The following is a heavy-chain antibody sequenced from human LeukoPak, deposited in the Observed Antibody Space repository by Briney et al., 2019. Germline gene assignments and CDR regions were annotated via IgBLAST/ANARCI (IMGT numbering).Heavy chain of an antibody. CDR3: ARMLYDFWSGYWGYFDY. D-gene: IGHD3-3*01. V-gene: IGHV1-2*02. CDR2: INPNSGGT. CDR1: GYTFTGYY. Sequence: ASVKVSCKASGYTFTGYYMHWVRQAPGQGLEWMGWINPNSGGTNYAQKFQGRVTVTRDTSISTAYMELSRLRSDDTAVYYCARMLYDFWSGYWGYFDYWGQGTLVTVSS. J-gene: IGHJ4*02.